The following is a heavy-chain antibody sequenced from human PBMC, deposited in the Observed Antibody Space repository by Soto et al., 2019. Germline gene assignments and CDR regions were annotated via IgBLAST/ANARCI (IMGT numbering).Heavy chain of an antibody. Sequence: SVKVACKASGYTFTSYGISWVRQAPGQGLEWMGWISAYNGNTNYAQKLQGRVTMTTDTSTSTAYMELRSLRSDDTAVYYCARDHPAASEYFQHWGQGTLVTVSS. CDR1: GYTFTSYG. CDR2: ISAYNGNT. CDR3: ARDHPAASEYFQH. J-gene: IGHJ1*01. D-gene: IGHD2-15*01. V-gene: IGHV1-18*01.